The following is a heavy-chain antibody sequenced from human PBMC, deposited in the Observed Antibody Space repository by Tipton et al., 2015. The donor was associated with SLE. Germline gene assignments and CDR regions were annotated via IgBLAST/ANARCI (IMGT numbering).Heavy chain of an antibody. Sequence: TLSLTCSVSGGSISSHFWIWIRQSPGKGLEWIGYIQGGTMYNPSFKGRVTISRDTSKNQFSLTLTSVTAADAAVYYCARGGVVTIHGYYYYYGMDVWGQGTTVTVSS. J-gene: IGHJ6*02. CDR3: ARGGVVTIHGYYYYYGMDV. CDR1: GGSISSHF. D-gene: IGHD3-16*01. CDR2: IQGGT. V-gene: IGHV4-59*08.